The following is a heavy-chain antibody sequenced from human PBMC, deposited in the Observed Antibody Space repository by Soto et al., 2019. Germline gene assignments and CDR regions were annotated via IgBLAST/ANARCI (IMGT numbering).Heavy chain of an antibody. D-gene: IGHD6-19*01. CDR1: DGSISSSGYH. Sequence: SETLSLTCPVSDGSISSSGYHWGWIRQPPGKGLEWIGSCYYTGTAHYNPSLQSRATISVDTSKKEFSLRLTSVTAADTAVYYCARRTAVAGGWFDSWGQGILVTVSS. CDR3: ARRTAVAGGWFDS. CDR2: CYYTGTA. J-gene: IGHJ5*01. V-gene: IGHV4-39*01.